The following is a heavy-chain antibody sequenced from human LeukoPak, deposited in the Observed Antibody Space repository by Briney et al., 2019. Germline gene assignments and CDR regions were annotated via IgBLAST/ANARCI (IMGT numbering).Heavy chain of an antibody. D-gene: IGHD3-3*01. CDR2: IYYSGST. CDR1: GGSISSYY. Sequence: PSETLSLTCTVSGGSISSYYWSWLRQPPGKGLEWIGYIYYSGSTNYNPSLKSRVTISVDTSKNQFSLKLSSVTAADTAVYYCARGVYDFWSGYYYYYMDVWGKGTTVTVSS. J-gene: IGHJ6*03. CDR3: ARGVYDFWSGYYYYYMDV. V-gene: IGHV4-59*01.